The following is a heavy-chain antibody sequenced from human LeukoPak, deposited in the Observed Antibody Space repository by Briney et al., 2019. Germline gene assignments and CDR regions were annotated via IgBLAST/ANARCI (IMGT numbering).Heavy chain of an antibody. CDR3: ARVDRSGYRIDY. V-gene: IGHV4-39*07. CDR1: GGSISSSSYY. J-gene: IGHJ4*02. Sequence: SETLSLTCTVSGGSISSSSYYWGWIRQPPGTGLEWIGSIYYSGSTYYNPSLKSRVTISVDTSKNQFSLKLSSVTAADTAVYYCARVDRSGYRIDYWGQGTLVTVSS. D-gene: IGHD3-22*01. CDR2: IYYSGST.